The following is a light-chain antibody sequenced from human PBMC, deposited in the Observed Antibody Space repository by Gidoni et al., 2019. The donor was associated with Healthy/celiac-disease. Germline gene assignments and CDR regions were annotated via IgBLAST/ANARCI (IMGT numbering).Light chain of an antibody. CDR1: QSISSY. J-gene: IGKJ1*01. V-gene: IGKV1-39*01. CDR3: QQSYSTPRT. CDR2: AAS. Sequence: DTQMTKSPSSLSASVGDRVTITCRASQSISSYLNWYQQKQGKAPKLLIYAASSLQSGVPSSFSGSGSGTDFTLTISSLQPEDFATYYCQQSYSTPRTFGQGTKVEIK.